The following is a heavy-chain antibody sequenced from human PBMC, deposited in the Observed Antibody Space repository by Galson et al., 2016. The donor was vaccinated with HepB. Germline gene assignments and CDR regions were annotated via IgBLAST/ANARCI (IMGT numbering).Heavy chain of an antibody. V-gene: IGHV5-51*01. D-gene: IGHD5-12*01. CDR2: IYPGDSDT. J-gene: IGHJ4*02. CDR3: ARIFTGYDSYFDY. CDR1: EYSFTRHW. Sequence: QSGAEVKKPGQSLKISCKGSEYSFTRHWNAWVRQMPGKGLEWMGIIYPGDSDTRYSPSFQSQVTISVDKSISTAYLQWSSLNASDTAIYYCARIFTGYDSYFDYWGQGTLVTVSS.